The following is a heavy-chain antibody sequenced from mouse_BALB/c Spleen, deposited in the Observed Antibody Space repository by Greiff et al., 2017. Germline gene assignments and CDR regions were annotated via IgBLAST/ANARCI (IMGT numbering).Heavy chain of an antibody. CDR1: GYTFTSYT. D-gene: IGHD2-1*01. CDR3: ARPLYGKGPAWFAY. CDR2: INPSSGYT. Sequence: QVQLQQSAAELARPGASVKMSCKASGYTFTSYTMHWVKQRPGQGLEWIGYINPSSGYTEYNQKFKDKTTLTADKSSSTAYMQLSSLTSEDSAVYYCARPLYGKGPAWFAYWGQGTLVTVSA. J-gene: IGHJ3*01. V-gene: IGHV1-4*02.